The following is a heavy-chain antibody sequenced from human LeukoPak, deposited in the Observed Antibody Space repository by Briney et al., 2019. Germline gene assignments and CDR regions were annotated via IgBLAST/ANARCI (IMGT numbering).Heavy chain of an antibody. V-gene: IGHV3-30*18. CDR1: GFTFSDYG. D-gene: IGHD3-22*01. CDR2: ISYDGSNK. J-gene: IGHJ4*02. Sequence: PGGSLRLSCTASGFTFSDYGMHWVRQAPGKGLEWVTFISYDGSNKYYVDSVKGRFTISRDNSKNTLYLQMNSLRAEDTAVYYCAKGAYYYDSSGQYYFDYWGQGTLVTVSS. CDR3: AKGAYYYDSSGQYYFDY.